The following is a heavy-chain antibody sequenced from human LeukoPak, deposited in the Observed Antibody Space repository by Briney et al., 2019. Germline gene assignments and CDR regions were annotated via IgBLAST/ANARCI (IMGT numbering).Heavy chain of an antibody. CDR3: ARDSVVAATTFDY. D-gene: IGHD2-15*01. J-gene: IGHJ4*02. CDR2: IYYSGST. CDR1: GGSVSSGSYY. Sequence: SETPSLTCTVSGGSVSSGSYYWSWIRQPPGKGLEWIGYIYYSGSTNYNPSLKSRVTISVDTSKNQFSLKLSSVTAADTAVYYCARDSVVAATTFDYWGQGTLVTVSS. V-gene: IGHV4-61*01.